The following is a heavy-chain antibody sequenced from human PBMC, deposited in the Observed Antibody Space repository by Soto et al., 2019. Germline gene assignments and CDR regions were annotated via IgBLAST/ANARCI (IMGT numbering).Heavy chain of an antibody. D-gene: IGHD2-2*01. Sequence: PSQTLSLTCVISGDSVSSNSAAWNWIRQSPSRGLEWLGRTYYRSKWYNDYAVSVKSRITINPDTSKNQFSLQLNSVTPEDTAVYYCARGYCSSTSCFSPFDYWGQGTLVTVSS. CDR2: TYYRSKWYN. CDR3: ARGYCSSTSCFSPFDY. V-gene: IGHV6-1*01. CDR1: GDSVSSNSAA. J-gene: IGHJ4*02.